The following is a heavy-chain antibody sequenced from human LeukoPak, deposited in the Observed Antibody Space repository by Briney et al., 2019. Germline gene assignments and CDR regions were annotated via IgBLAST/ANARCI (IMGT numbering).Heavy chain of an antibody. Sequence: PGGSLRLSCAASGFTFSSYGMHWVRQAPGKGLEWVAFIRHDGSNKYYADSVKGRFTISRDNSKNTLYLQMNSLRAEDTAVYYCAQEYPYYCDSSGYSPFDYWGQGTLVTVSS. D-gene: IGHD3-22*01. V-gene: IGHV3-30*02. CDR2: IRHDGSNK. CDR3: AQEYPYYCDSSGYSPFDY. J-gene: IGHJ4*02. CDR1: GFTFSSYG.